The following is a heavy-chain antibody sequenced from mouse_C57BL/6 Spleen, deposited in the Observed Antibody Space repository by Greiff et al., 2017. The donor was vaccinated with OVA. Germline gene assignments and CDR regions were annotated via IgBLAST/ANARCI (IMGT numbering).Heavy chain of an antibody. Sequence: EVKLMESGEGLVKPGGSLKLSCAASGFTFSSYAMSWVRQTPEKRLEWVAYISSGGDYFYYEATVKGRFTISRDNARNTLYLQMSSLKSEDTAMYYCTRDRDVDYDGFAYWGQGTLVTVSA. J-gene: IGHJ3*01. CDR1: GFTFSSYA. CDR3: TRDRDVDYDGFAY. D-gene: IGHD2-4*01. V-gene: IGHV5-9-1*02. CDR2: ISSGGDYF.